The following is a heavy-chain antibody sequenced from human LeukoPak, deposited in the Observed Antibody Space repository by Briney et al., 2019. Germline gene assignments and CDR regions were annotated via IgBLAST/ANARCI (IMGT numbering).Heavy chain of an antibody. CDR3: ARENWGSRAFDI. V-gene: IGHV3-64*01. Sequence: GGSLRLSCAASGFTFSNYAMHWVRQAPGKGLAYVSGINSNGGTAYYANSVKARLTISRDNSNNTLYLQMGSLGAEDMAVYYCARENWGSRAFDIWGQGTMVTVSS. CDR1: GFTFSNYA. J-gene: IGHJ3*02. CDR2: INSNGGTA. D-gene: IGHD7-27*01.